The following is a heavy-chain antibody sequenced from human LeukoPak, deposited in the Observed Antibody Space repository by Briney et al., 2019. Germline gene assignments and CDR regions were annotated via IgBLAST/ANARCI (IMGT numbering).Heavy chain of an antibody. J-gene: IGHJ5*02. CDR3: TRDAEISGYTWYNWFDP. D-gene: IGHD3-22*01. CDR1: GGSITNYY. Sequence: SETLSLTCTVSGGSITNYYWSWIRQPPGKGLEWLGYIYYTGATEYNPSLESRVTISVDTSKSQFSLQLSSVTTADTAVYYCTRDAEISGYTWYNWFDPWGQGILVTVSS. V-gene: IGHV4-59*01. CDR2: IYYTGAT.